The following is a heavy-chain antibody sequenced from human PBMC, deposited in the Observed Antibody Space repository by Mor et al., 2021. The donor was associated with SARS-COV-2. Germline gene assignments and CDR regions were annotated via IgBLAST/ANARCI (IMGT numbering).Heavy chain of an antibody. J-gene: IGHJ1*01. V-gene: IGHV3-15*01. Sequence: GRIRLRSDGGTADYAAPVKGRFSISRDDATSTLYLQMDSLKTEDTAVYYCTIYGSGSFQHWGQGTL. CDR3: TIYGSGSFQH. CDR2: IRLRSDGGTA. D-gene: IGHD3-10*01.